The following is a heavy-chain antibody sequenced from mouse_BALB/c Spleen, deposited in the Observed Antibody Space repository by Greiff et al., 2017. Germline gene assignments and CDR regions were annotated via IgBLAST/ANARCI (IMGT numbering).Heavy chain of an antibody. CDR3: ARKGRDYRYDVAMDD. CDR2: ISSGSSTI. D-gene: IGHD2-14*01. CDR1: GFTFSSFG. Sequence: EVQGVESGGGLVQPGGSRKLSCAASGFTFSSFGMHWVRQAPEKGLEWVAYISSGSSTIYYADTVKGRFTISRDNPKNTLFLQMTSLRSEDTAMYYCARKGRDYRYDVAMDDWGQGTSVTVSS. V-gene: IGHV5-17*02. J-gene: IGHJ4*01.